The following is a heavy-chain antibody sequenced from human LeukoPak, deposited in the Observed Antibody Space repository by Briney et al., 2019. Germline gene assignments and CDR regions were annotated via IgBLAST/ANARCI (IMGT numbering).Heavy chain of an antibody. CDR3: ATWDGSGSYSPTYFDY. D-gene: IGHD3-10*01. CDR2: FDPEDGEI. CDR1: GYTLTELS. J-gene: IGHJ4*02. Sequence: ASVNVSCKVSGYTLTELSMHWVRQAPGKGLEWMGGFDPEDGEIIYAQKFQGRVTMTEDTSTDTAYMELSSLRSEDTAVYYCATWDGSGSYSPTYFDYWGQGTLVTVSS. V-gene: IGHV1-24*01.